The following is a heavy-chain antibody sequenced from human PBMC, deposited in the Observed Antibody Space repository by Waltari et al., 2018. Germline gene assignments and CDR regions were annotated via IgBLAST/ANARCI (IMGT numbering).Heavy chain of an antibody. J-gene: IGHJ4*02. CDR1: GFTFSDYT. Sequence: EVQLGEYGGGMVTPGGSLRLSCAASGFTFSDYTMSRVSQTPGKGLEWGSSISSSMSVIYYPDSVKGRFTISRDNAKNSLFLQMNSLRAEDTSVYYCVRSDYGDYVGGYYWGQGTVVTVSS. CDR2: ISSSMSVI. V-gene: IGHV3-21*01. CDR3: VRSDYGDYVGGYY. D-gene: IGHD4-17*01.